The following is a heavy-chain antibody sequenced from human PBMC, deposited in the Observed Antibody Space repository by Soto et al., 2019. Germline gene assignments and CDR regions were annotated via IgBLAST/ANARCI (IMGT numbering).Heavy chain of an antibody. CDR1: GGTFSSYT. V-gene: IGHV1-69*04. J-gene: IGHJ4*02. CDR3: ARDQGYYDFWSGYLSPMYFDY. CDR2: IIPILGIA. D-gene: IGHD3-3*01. Sequence: SVKVSCKASGGTFSSYTISWVRQAPGQGLEWMGRIIPILGIANYAQKFQGRVTITADKSTSTAYMELSSLRSEDTAVYYCARDQGYYDFWSGYLSPMYFDYWGQGTLVTVSS.